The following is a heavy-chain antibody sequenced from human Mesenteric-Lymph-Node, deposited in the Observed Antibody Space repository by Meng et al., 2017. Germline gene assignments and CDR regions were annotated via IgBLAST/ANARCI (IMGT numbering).Heavy chain of an antibody. Sequence: GSLRLSCAASGFTFSSYSLNWVRQPPGKGLEWIGEINHSGSTNYNPSLKSRVTISVDTSKNQFSLKLSSVTAADTAVYYCARESYSSGWYPRQYYFDYWGQGTLVTSPQ. V-gene: IGHV4-34*01. D-gene: IGHD6-19*01. J-gene: IGHJ4*02. CDR3: ARESYSSGWYPRQYYFDY. CDR2: INHSGST. CDR1: GFTFSSYS.